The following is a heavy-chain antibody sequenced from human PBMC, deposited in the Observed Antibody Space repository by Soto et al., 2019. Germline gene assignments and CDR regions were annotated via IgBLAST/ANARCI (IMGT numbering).Heavy chain of an antibody. CDR1: GYTFTSYG. CDR3: ARSPQDFWSGHPHPWFDP. V-gene: IGHV1-18*04. J-gene: IGHJ5*02. Sequence: QVQLVQSGAEVKKPGASVKVSCKASGYTFTSYGISWVRQAPGQGLEWMGWISAYNGNTNYAQKLQGRVTMTTDTSTSTAYMELRSLRSDDTAVYYCARSPQDFWSGHPHPWFDPWGQGTLVTVSS. D-gene: IGHD3-3*01. CDR2: ISAYNGNT.